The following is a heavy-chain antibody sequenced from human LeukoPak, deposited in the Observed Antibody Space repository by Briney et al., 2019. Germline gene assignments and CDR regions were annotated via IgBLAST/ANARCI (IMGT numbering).Heavy chain of an antibody. D-gene: IGHD2-21*01. CDR2: IYYRSKWYN. V-gene: IGHV6-1*01. J-gene: IGHJ6*03. Sequence: KFSQTLSLTCAISGDSVSNNTAAWNWIRQSPSRGLEWLGRIYYRSKWYNDYAVSVKSRITINPDTSKNQFSLQLNSVTPEDTAVYYCARGLPPDYYYYYMDVWGKGTTVTVSS. CDR1: GDSVSNNTAA. CDR3: ARGLPPDYYYYYMDV.